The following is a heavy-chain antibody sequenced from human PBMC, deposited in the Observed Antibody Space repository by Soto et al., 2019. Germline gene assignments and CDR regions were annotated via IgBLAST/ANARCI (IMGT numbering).Heavy chain of an antibody. D-gene: IGHD5-18*01. J-gene: IGHJ6*02. Sequence: GGSLRLSCAVSGFTFTSYAMTWVRQAPGKGLEWVSAISGSGGSEFYPDSVKGRFTISRDNSKNTLYLQMKSLRAEDTALYYCAKGDTTMITDYYAMDVWGQGTTVTVSS. CDR1: GFTFTSYA. CDR2: ISGSGGSE. CDR3: AKGDTTMITDYYAMDV. V-gene: IGHV3-23*01.